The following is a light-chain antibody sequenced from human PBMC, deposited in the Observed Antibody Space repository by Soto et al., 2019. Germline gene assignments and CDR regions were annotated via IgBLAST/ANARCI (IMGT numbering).Light chain of an antibody. CDR2: WGS. CDR3: QQYYSTPYT. J-gene: IGKJ2*01. Sequence: DIVMTQSPDSLTVSLGERATINCKSSQSVLYSSNNKNYLAWYQQKPGQPPKLLIYWGSTREPGVPDRFSGSGSWTDFTLTISSLQAEDVAVYYCQQYYSTPYTFGQGTKLEIK. CDR1: QSVLYSSNNKNY. V-gene: IGKV4-1*01.